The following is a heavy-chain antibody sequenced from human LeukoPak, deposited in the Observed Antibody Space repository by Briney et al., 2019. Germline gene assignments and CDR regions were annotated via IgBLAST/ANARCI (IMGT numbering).Heavy chain of an antibody. D-gene: IGHD3-10*01. J-gene: IGHJ5*02. CDR3: ARAKWFGESSWGWFDP. V-gene: IGHV4-30-4*08. Sequence: TWETLSLTCSVSGGSISSGGHYWGWVRQLPGKVLEWIGYTYYSGSTYYNPSLKSRVTISVDTSKNQFSLKLSSVTAADTAVYYCARAKWFGESSWGWFDPWGQGTLVTVSS. CDR2: TYYSGST. CDR1: GGSISSGGHY.